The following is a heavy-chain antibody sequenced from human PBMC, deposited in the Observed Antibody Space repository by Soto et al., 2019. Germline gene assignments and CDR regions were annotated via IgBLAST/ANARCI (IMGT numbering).Heavy chain of an antibody. V-gene: IGHV3-30-3*01. CDR3: ARDTVPPHYGMDV. Sequence: QVQLVESGGGVVQPGRSLRLSCAASGFTFSSYAMHWVRQAPGKGLEWVAVISYDGSNKYYADSVKGRFTISRDNSKKTLYLQMNSLRAEDTAVYYCARDTVPPHYGMDVWGQGTTVTVSS. CDR1: GFTFSSYA. J-gene: IGHJ6*02. CDR2: ISYDGSNK. D-gene: IGHD6-6*01.